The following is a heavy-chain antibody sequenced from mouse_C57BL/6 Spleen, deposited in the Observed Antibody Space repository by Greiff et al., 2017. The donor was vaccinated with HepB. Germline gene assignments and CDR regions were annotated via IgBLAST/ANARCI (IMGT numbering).Heavy chain of an antibody. J-gene: IGHJ4*01. Sequence: DVHLVESGGGLVKPGGSLKLSCAASGFTFSDYGMHWVRQAPEKGLEWVAYISSGSSTIYYADTVKGRFTISRDNAKNTLFLQMTSLRSEDTAMYYCAREDYWGQGTSVTVSS. V-gene: IGHV5-17*01. CDR1: GFTFSDYG. CDR3: AREDY. CDR2: ISSGSSTI.